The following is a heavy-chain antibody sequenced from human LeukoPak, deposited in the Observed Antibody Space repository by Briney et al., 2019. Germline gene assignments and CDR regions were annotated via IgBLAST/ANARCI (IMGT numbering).Heavy chain of an antibody. CDR2: INHSGST. J-gene: IGHJ5*02. CDR1: GFTVSSNY. V-gene: IGHV4-34*01. CDR3: AREPNYYGSGSWWFDP. D-gene: IGHD3-10*01. Sequence: PGGSLKLSCAASGFTVSSNYMSWVRQPPGKGLEWIGEINHSGSTNYNPSLKSRVTISVDTSKNQFSLKLSSVTAADTAVYYCAREPNYYGSGSWWFDPWGQGTLVTVSS.